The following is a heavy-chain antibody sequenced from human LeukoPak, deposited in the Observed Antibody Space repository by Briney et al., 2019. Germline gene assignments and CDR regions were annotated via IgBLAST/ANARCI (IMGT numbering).Heavy chain of an antibody. CDR2: IIPIFGTA. CDR1: GGTFSSYA. Sequence: SVKVSCKASGGTFSSYAISWVRQAPGQGLEWMGGIIPIFGTANYAQKFQGRVTVTADESTSTAYMELSSLRSEDTAVYYCARGGNSDWYFDLWGRGTLVTVSS. CDR3: ARGGNSDWYFDL. V-gene: IGHV1-69*13. D-gene: IGHD4-23*01. J-gene: IGHJ2*01.